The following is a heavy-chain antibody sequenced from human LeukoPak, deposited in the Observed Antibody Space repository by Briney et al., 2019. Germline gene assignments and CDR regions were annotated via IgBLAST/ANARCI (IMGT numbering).Heavy chain of an antibody. V-gene: IGHV3-30*02. CDR1: GFTFSSYG. J-gene: IGHJ3*02. CDR2: IWYDGSNK. D-gene: IGHD5-12*01. CDR3: AKDRRLFRDAFDI. Sequence: PGGSLRLSCAASGFTFSSYGMHWVRQAPGKGLEWVAVIWYDGSNKYYADSVKGRFTISRDNPKNTLYLQMNSLRAEDTAVYYCAKDRRLFRDAFDIWGQGTMVTVSS.